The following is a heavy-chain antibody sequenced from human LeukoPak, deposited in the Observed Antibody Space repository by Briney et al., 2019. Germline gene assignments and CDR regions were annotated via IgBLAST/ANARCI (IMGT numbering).Heavy chain of an antibody. V-gene: IGHV1-18*01. J-gene: IGHJ2*01. D-gene: IGHD6-19*01. Sequence: ASVKVSCKASGYTFTHHGVTWVRQAPGQGLEWMGWISAYNGDTNYAQEFQGRITMTTDASTSTAYMELRSLRYDDTAVYYCARDPSNTSGRYQYFDLWGRGTPVTVSS. CDR2: ISAYNGDT. CDR3: ARDPSNTSGRYQYFDL. CDR1: GYTFTHHG.